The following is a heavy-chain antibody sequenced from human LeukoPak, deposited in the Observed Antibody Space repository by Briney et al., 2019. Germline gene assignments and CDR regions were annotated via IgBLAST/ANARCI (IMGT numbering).Heavy chain of an antibody. D-gene: IGHD5-24*01. Sequence: GGSLRLSCVASGFPFSSYWMTWVRQAPGKGLEWVANIKQDGSKKSYVDSVKGRITISRDNAKNSLYLQMNILRAEDTAIYYCTRVGYIDEGIDYWGQGTLVTVSS. CDR1: GFPFSSYW. J-gene: IGHJ4*02. CDR2: IKQDGSKK. V-gene: IGHV3-7*04. CDR3: TRVGYIDEGIDY.